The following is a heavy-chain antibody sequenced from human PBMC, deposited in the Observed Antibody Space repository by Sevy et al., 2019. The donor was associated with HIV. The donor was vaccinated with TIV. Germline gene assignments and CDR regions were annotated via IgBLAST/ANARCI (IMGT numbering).Heavy chain of an antibody. J-gene: IGHJ5*02. D-gene: IGHD1-26*01. V-gene: IGHV6-1*01. CDR3: ATGIPEWELGGHWFDP. Sequence: SQTLSLTCAISGDSVSSNSAAWNWIRQSPSRGLEWLGRTYYRSKWYNDYAVSVKSRISINPDTSKNQFSLQLNSVTHEDTAVYFCATGIPEWELGGHWFDPWGQGTLVTVSS. CDR2: TYYRSKWYN. CDR1: GDSVSSNSAA.